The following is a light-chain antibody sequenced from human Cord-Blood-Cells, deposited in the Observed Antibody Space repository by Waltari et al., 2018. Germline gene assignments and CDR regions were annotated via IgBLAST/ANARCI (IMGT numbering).Light chain of an antibody. Sequence: QSALPQPRSVSGSPGQSVTISCTGTSSDVGGYNYAAWYQQHPGKAPKLMIYDVSKRPSGVPDRFSGSKSGNTASLTISGLQAEDEADYYCCSYAGSYTYVFGTGTKVTVL. J-gene: IGLJ1*01. V-gene: IGLV2-11*01. CDR3: CSYAGSYTYV. CDR2: DVS. CDR1: SSDVGGYNY.